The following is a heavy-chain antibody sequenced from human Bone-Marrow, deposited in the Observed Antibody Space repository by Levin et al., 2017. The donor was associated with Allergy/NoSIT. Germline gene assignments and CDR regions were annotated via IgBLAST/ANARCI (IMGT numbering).Heavy chain of an antibody. Sequence: RTSETLSLTCTVSGGSISSSSYYWGWIRQPPGKGLEWIGSIYYSGSTYYNPSLKSRVTISVDTSKNQFSLKLSSVTAAETAVYYCARDGMITFGGVIVNKFDYWGQGTLVTVSS. J-gene: IGHJ4*02. CDR1: GGSISSSSYY. D-gene: IGHD3-16*02. CDR2: IYYSGST. CDR3: ARDGMITFGGVIVNKFDY. V-gene: IGHV4-39*07.